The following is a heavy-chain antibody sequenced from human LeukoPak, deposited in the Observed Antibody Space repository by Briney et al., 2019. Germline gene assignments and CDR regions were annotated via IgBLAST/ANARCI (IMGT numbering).Heavy chain of an antibody. CDR3: ARGDGSGSGRWFDP. D-gene: IGHD3-10*01. J-gene: IGHJ5*02. V-gene: IGHV4-34*01. CDR1: GGSFSGYY. CDR2: INHSGST. Sequence: SETLSLTCAVYGGSFSGYYWSWIRQPPGKGLEWIGEINHSGSTNYNPSLKSRVTISVDRSKNQFSLNLNFVTAADTALYYCARGDGSGSGRWFDPWGQGTLITVSS.